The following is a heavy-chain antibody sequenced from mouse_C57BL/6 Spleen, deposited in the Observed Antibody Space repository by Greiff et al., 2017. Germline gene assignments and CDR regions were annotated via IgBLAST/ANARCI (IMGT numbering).Heavy chain of an antibody. CDR2: INPGSGGT. CDR3: ARDYGSNYFDY. CDR1: GYAFTNYL. D-gene: IGHD1-1*01. Sequence: LQESGAELVRPGTSVKVSCKASGYAFTNYLIEWVKQRPGQGLEWIGVINPGSGGTNYNEKFKGKATLTADKSSSTAYMQLSSLTSEDSAVYFCARDYGSNYFDYWGQGTTLTVSS. J-gene: IGHJ2*01. V-gene: IGHV1-54*01.